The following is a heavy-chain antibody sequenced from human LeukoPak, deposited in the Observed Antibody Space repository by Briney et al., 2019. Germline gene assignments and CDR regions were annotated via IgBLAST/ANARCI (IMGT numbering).Heavy chain of an antibody. CDR3: ARVEGY. CDR2: IDHSGST. CDR1: GGSISSGDYY. J-gene: IGHJ4*02. Sequence: SQTLSLTCTVSGGSISSGDYYWSWIRQPPGKGLDWIGYIDHSGSTYYNPSLRSRVTISVDRSKNQFSLKLTSFTAADTAVYYCARVEGYWGQGTLVTVSS. V-gene: IGHV4-30-2*01.